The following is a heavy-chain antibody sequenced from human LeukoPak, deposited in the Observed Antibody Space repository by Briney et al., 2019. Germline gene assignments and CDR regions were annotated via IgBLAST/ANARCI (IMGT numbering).Heavy chain of an antibody. CDR1: GFTFSSYA. J-gene: IGHJ2*01. D-gene: IGHD3-22*01. CDR2: ISGSGGST. V-gene: IGHV3-23*01. CDR3: AKVVSSGEYYDSSGSQWYFDL. Sequence: GGSLRLSCAASGFTFSSYAMSWVRQAPGKGLEWVSAISGSGGSTYYADSVKGRFTISRDNSKNTLYLQMNSLRAEDTAVYYCAKVVSSGEYYDSSGSQWYFDLWGRGTLVTVSS.